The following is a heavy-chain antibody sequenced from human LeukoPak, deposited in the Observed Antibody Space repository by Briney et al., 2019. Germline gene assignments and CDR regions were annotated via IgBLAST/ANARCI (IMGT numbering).Heavy chain of an antibody. CDR3: ASLITIFGVVISGEFY. Sequence: SVKVSCKASGGTFSSYAISWVRQAPGQGLEWMGGIIPIFGTANYAQKFQGRVTITADESTSTAYMELSSLRSEDTAVYYCASLITIFGVVISGEFYWGQGTLVTVSS. CDR2: IIPIFGTA. D-gene: IGHD3-3*01. J-gene: IGHJ4*02. CDR1: GGTFSSYA. V-gene: IGHV1-69*13.